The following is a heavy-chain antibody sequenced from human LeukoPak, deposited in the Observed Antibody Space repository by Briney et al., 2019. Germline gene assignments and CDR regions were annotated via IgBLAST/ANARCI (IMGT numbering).Heavy chain of an antibody. CDR1: GGSISSYY. Sequence: RTSETLSLTCTVSGGSISSYYWSWVRQPPGKGLEWIAYMYYSGSINYNPSLKSRVTISVDTSNNQFSLKLSSVTAADAAVYYCAGIQKRGNTGYSCDYWGQGTLVTVSS. CDR2: MYYSGSI. CDR3: AGIQKRGNTGYSCDY. D-gene: IGHD3-9*01. V-gene: IGHV4-59*03. J-gene: IGHJ4*02.